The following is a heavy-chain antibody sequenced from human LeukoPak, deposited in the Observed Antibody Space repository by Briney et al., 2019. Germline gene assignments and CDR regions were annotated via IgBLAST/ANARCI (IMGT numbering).Heavy chain of an antibody. Sequence: PGGSLRLSCAASGFSFSGSAVHWVRQASGKGLEWVGRIRGKVHSYATAYAASVKGRFTISRDDSKNTAYLQMNSLKTEDTAVYHCASSLQYGYYYYMDVWGKGTTVTVSS. CDR2: IRGKVHSYAT. D-gene: IGHD4-11*01. V-gene: IGHV3-73*01. CDR3: ASSLQYGYYYYMDV. J-gene: IGHJ6*03. CDR1: GFSFSGSA.